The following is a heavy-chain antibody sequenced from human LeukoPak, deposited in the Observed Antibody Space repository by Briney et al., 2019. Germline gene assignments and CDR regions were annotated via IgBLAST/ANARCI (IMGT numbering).Heavy chain of an antibody. D-gene: IGHD3-22*01. J-gene: IGHJ3*02. CDR3: ARGTRITMIVVARRNAFDI. CDR2: IYYSGST. Sequence: SETLSLTCTVSGGSISSYYWSWIRQPPGKGLEWIGYIYYSGSTNYNPSLKSRVTISVDTSKNQFSLKLSSVTAADTAVYYCARGTRITMIVVARRNAFDIWGQGTMVTVSS. V-gene: IGHV4-59*12. CDR1: GGSISSYY.